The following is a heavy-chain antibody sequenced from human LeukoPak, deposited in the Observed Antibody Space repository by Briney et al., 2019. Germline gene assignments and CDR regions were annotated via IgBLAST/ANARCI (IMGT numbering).Heavy chain of an antibody. CDR2: IYTSGST. J-gene: IGHJ4*02. V-gene: IGHV4-4*07. CDR1: GGSISSYY. Sequence: SETLSLTRTVSGGSISSYYWSWIRQPAGKGLEWIGRIYTSGSTNYNPSLKSRVTMSVDTSKNQFSLKLSSVTAADTAVYYCARDTYCSGGSCYSDYWGQGTLVTVSS. D-gene: IGHD2-15*01. CDR3: ARDTYCSGGSCYSDY.